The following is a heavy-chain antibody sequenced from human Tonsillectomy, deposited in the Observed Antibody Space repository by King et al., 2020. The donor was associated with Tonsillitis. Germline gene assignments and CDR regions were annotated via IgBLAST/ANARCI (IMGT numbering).Heavy chain of an antibody. J-gene: IGHJ6*02. V-gene: IGHV3-30*18. CDR2: ISYDGSNK. Sequence: QLVQSGGGVVQPGRSLRLSCAASGFSFSSYGIHWVRQAPGKGLEWVAVISYDGSNKYYADSVKGRFTISRDNSKNTLYLQMNSLRPEDTAVYYCAKGKTSHYYYGMDVWGQGTTVTVSS. CDR1: GFSFSSYG. CDR3: AKGKTSHYYYGMDV.